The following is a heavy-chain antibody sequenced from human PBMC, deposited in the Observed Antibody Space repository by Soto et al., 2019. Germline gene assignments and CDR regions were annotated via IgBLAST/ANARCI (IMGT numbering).Heavy chain of an antibody. Sequence: GGSLRLSCAASGFTFSSYAMHWVRQAPGKGLEWVAVISYDGSNKYYADSVKGRFTISRDNSKNTLYLQMNSLRAEDTAVYYCAREPQAVGAAYPDAFDIWGQGTMVPSPQ. CDR3: AREPQAVGAAYPDAFDI. J-gene: IGHJ3*02. D-gene: IGHD1-26*01. V-gene: IGHV3-30-3*01. CDR1: GFTFSSYA. CDR2: ISYDGSNK.